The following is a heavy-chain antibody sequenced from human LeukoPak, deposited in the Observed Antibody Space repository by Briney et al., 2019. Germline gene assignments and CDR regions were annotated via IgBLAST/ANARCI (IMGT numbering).Heavy chain of an antibody. V-gene: IGHV3-30*02. CDR2: IRYDGSNK. Sequence: PGGSLRLSCAASGFTFSSYGMHWVRQAPGKGLEWVAFIRYDGSNKYYADSVKGRFTISRDNSKNTPYLQMNSLRAEDTAVYYCAKERATAMVTIDYWGHGTLVTVSS. D-gene: IGHD5-18*01. CDR3: AKERATAMVTIDY. CDR1: GFTFSSYG. J-gene: IGHJ4*01.